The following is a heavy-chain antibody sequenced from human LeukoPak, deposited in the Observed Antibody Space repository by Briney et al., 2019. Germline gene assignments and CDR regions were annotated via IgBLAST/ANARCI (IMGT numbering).Heavy chain of an antibody. Sequence: PSETLSLTCTVSGGSISSYYWSWIRQPAGKGLEWIGRIYTSGSTNYNPSLKSRVTMSVDTSKNQFSLKLSSVTAADTAVCYCARVLVVAATPTEVNNWFDPWGQGTLVTVSS. D-gene: IGHD2-15*01. V-gene: IGHV4-4*07. CDR2: IYTSGST. J-gene: IGHJ5*02. CDR3: ARVLVVAATPTEVNNWFDP. CDR1: GGSISSYY.